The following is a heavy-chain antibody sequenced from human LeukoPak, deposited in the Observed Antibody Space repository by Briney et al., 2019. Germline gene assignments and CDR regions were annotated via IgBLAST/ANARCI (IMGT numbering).Heavy chain of an antibody. CDR3: AKDASIVGATRYYYYYYYMDV. V-gene: IGHV3-30*04. CDR2: ISYDGNNK. J-gene: IGHJ6*03. CDR1: GFTFSSYA. Sequence: GGSLRLSCAASGFTFSSYAMHWVRQAPGKGLEWVALISYDGNNKYYANSVKGRFTISRDNSKNTLYLQMNSLRAEDTALYYCAKDASIVGATRYYYYYYYMDVWGKGTTVTVSS. D-gene: IGHD1-26*01.